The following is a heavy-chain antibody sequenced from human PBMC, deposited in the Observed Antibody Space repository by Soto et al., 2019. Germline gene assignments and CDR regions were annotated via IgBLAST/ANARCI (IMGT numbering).Heavy chain of an antibody. J-gene: IGHJ5*02. CDR2: IYHSGST. CDR3: ASGRSGSYYRWFDP. D-gene: IGHD3-10*01. CDR1: GGSISSGGYY. V-gene: IGHV4-31*03. Sequence: SETLSLTCTVSGGSISSGGYYWSWIRQHPGKGLEWIGEIYHSGSTNYNPSLKSRVTISVDKSKNQFSLKLSSVTAADTAVYYCASGRSGSYYRWFDPWGQGTLVTVSS.